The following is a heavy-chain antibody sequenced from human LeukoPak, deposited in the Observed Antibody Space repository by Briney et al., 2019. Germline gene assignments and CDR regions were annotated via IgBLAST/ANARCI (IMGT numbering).Heavy chain of an antibody. CDR3: ARYADIVTGYLFDY. Sequence: ASVNLSRTCSGSTFTIYAMHWVCQAPGQRLEWMRWINAGNGNTKYSQKFQGRVTIASDTSASTAYMELSSLSSEDTAVYYCARYADIVTGYLFDYWGQGTLVTVSS. D-gene: IGHD3-9*01. J-gene: IGHJ4*02. V-gene: IGHV1-3*01. CDR2: INAGNGNT. CDR1: GSTFTIYA.